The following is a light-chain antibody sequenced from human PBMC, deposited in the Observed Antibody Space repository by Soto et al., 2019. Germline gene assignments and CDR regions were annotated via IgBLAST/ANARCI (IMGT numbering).Light chain of an antibody. CDR1: QSVSSN. V-gene: IGKV3-15*01. CDR3: QQYNDWPTYT. J-gene: IGKJ2*01. CDR2: GAS. Sequence: IVMTQSPATLSVSPGERATLSCRASQSVSSNLAWYQQKPGQAPRLLIFGASIRATGVPAGFSAGGSGTEFTVTISSLQSEDFAIYYCQQYNDWPTYTFGQGTNLDIK.